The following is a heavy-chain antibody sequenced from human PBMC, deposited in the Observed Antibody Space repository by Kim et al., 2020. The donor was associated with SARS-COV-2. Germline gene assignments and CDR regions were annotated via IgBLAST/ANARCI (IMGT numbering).Heavy chain of an antibody. J-gene: IGHJ4*02. D-gene: IGHD3-22*01. CDR3: ARRIYNDSRGDYSPPGRDY. CDR2: ISNDGSNK. V-gene: IGHV3-30-3*01. Sequence: GGSLRLSCAASGFTFSSYAMHWVRQAPGKGLEWVAVISNDGSNKYYAYSVKGRFTITRDNSKNTLYLQMNSLRAEDTAVYYCARRIYNDSRGDYSPPGRDYWGQGTLVTVSS. CDR1: GFTFSSYA.